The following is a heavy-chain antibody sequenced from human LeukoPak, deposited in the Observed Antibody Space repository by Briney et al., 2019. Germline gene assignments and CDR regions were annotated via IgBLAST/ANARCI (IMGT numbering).Heavy chain of an antibody. J-gene: IGHJ6*03. CDR2: ISGYNGNT. D-gene: IGHD3-22*01. V-gene: IGHV1-18*01. CDR1: GYTFTSYG. Sequence: ASVKVSCKASGYTFTSYGISWVRQAPGQGLEWMGWISGYNGNTNYAQKLQGRVTMTTDTSTSTAYMELRSLRSDDTAVYYCAREGKYYYDSSGYLGYYYYYMDVWGKGTTVTISS. CDR3: AREGKYYYDSSGYLGYYYYYMDV.